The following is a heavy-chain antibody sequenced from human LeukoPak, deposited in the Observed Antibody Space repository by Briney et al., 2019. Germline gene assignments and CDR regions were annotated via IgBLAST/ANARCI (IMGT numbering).Heavy chain of an antibody. CDR3: ARGLGGSYYYFDY. CDR1: GFTVSSNY. Sequence: GGSLRLSCAASGFTVSSNYMSWVRQAPGKGLEWVSVIYSGGSTYYADSVKGRFTISRDNSKNTLYLQMNSLRAEDTTVYYCARGLGGSYYYFDYWGQGTLVTVSS. J-gene: IGHJ4*02. V-gene: IGHV3-53*01. CDR2: IYSGGST. D-gene: IGHD1-26*01.